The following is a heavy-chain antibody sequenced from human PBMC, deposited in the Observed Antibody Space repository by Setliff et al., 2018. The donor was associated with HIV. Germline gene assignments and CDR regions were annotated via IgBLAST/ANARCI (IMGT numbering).Heavy chain of an antibody. CDR3: AGGSGTMVRGNFDY. CDR1: GGSFSGYY. CDR2: INHSGST. Sequence: SETLSLTCAVYGGSFSGYYWSWIRQPPGKGLEWIGEINHSGSTNCNPSLKSRVTISVDASKNQFSLQLSSMTAADTAVYYCAGGSGTMVRGNFDYWGQGTLVTVSS. J-gene: IGHJ4*02. V-gene: IGHV4-34*01. D-gene: IGHD3-10*01.